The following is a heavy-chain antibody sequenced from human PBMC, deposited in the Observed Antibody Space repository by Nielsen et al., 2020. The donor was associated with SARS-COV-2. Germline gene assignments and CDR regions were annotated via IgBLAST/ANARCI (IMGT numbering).Heavy chain of an antibody. V-gene: IGHV3-33*01. Sequence: WIRQPPGKGLEWVAVIWYDGSNKYYADSVKGRFTISRDNSKNTLYLQMNSLRAEDTAVYYCARDLGSVAVAGTSYYGMDVWGQGTTVTVSS. J-gene: IGHJ6*02. CDR2: IWYDGSNK. CDR3: ARDLGSVAVAGTSYYGMDV. D-gene: IGHD6-19*01.